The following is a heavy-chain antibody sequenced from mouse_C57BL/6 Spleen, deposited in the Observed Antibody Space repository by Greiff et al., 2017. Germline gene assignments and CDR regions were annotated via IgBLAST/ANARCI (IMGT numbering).Heavy chain of an antibody. J-gene: IGHJ3*01. CDR1: GFTFSSYT. D-gene: IGHD2-4*01. CDR3: ARYYDYDGFAY. CDR2: ISGGGGNT. V-gene: IGHV5-9*01. Sequence: EVMLVESGGGLVKPGGSLKLSCAASGFTFSSYTMSWVRQTPEKRLEWVATISGGGGNTYYPDSVKGRFTISRDNAKNTLYLQMSSLRSEDTALYYCARYYDYDGFAYWGQGTLVTVSA.